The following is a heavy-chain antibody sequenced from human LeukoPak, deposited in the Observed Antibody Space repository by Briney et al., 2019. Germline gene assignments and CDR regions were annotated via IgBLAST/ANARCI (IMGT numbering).Heavy chain of an antibody. CDR2: ISYDGSTK. Sequence: PGRSLRLSCAASGFSFREYGMHWVRQPPGKGLEWVAVISYDGSTKYFADSVKGRFTTSRDNSKNTLFLQMNSLRSEDMAIYYCAKGDYGDFLYYFNYWGQGTLVTVSS. D-gene: IGHD4-17*01. CDR1: GFSFREYG. CDR3: AKGDYGDFLYYFNY. V-gene: IGHV3-30*18. J-gene: IGHJ4*02.